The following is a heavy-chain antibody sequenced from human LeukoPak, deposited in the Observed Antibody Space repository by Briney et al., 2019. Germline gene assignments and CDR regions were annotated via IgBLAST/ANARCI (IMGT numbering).Heavy chain of an antibody. Sequence: SETLSLTCTVSGGSINSDYWNWIRQPPGKGLEWIGYIYHLGGTNYNPSLKSRVTISLDTSKKQFSLKLTSVTAADTAIYYCARVGGTTTINNDPFDIWGQGTMVTVSS. CDR2: IYHLGGT. J-gene: IGHJ3*02. V-gene: IGHV4-59*01. CDR3: ARVGGTTTINNDPFDI. CDR1: GGSINSDY. D-gene: IGHD5-24*01.